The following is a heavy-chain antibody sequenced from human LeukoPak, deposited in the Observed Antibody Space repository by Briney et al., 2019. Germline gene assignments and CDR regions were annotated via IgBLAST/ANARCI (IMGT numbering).Heavy chain of an antibody. CDR3: AAITCSGGSCYYHY. CDR2: ISPNSGGT. CDR1: GGTFSSYA. Sequence: ASVKVSCKASGGTFSSYAISWVRQAPGQGLEWMGWISPNSGGTNYAQKFQGRVTMTRDTSISTAYMELNRLRSDDTAVYYCAAITCSGGSCYYHYWGQGTLVTVSS. D-gene: IGHD2-15*01. J-gene: IGHJ4*02. V-gene: IGHV1-2*02.